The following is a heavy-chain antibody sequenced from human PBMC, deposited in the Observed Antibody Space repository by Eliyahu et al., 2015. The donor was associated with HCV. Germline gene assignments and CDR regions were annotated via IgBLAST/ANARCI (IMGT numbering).Heavy chain of an antibody. Sequence: QVQLVQSGAEVKKPGASVMVSCKAXGYTXTTYVIHWVRQAPGQRLEWMGWINAANGDTXYSQKFQGRVTFTRDTSASTAYMELSSLRSEDTAVYYCAAWAGNCGSASCYAVFDYWGQGTLVTVSS. D-gene: IGHD2-2*01. CDR2: INAANGDT. V-gene: IGHV1-3*01. CDR3: AAWAGNCGSASCYAVFDY. J-gene: IGHJ4*02. CDR1: GYTXTTYV.